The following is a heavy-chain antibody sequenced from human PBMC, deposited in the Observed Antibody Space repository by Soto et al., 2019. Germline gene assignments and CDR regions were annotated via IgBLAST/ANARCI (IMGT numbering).Heavy chain of an antibody. V-gene: IGHV3-48*03. D-gene: IGHD1-26*01. CDR3: AYGGSCDY. CDR2: ISTSGSTI. J-gene: IGHJ4*02. Sequence: EVQLVESGGGLVQPGGSLRLSCAASGFSFNTYEMNWVRQAPGKGLEWVSYISTSGSTIYYADSVKGRFTISRDNGKNSLYLQMNTLRAEDTAVYYCAYGGSCDYWGQGTQVTVSS. CDR1: GFSFNTYE.